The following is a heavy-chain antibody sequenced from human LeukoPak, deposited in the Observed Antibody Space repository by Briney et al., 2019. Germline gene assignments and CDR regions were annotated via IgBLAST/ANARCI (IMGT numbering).Heavy chain of an antibody. CDR3: AKDAWRGYWGGDCYKFDY. CDR2: ISGSGSST. D-gene: IGHD2-21*02. V-gene: IGHV3-23*01. Sequence: GGSLRLSCAASGFTFSSYAMSWVRQAPGKWLEWVSAISGSGSSTYYADSVKGRFTISRDNSKNTLYLQMNSLRAEDTAVYYCAKDAWRGYWGGDCYKFDYWGKGTLVTVSS. J-gene: IGHJ4*02. CDR1: GFTFSSYA.